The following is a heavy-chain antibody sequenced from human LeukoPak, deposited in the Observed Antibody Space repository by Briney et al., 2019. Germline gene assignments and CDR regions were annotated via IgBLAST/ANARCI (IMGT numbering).Heavy chain of an antibody. V-gene: IGHV4-61*02. CDR2: ISTSGST. Sequence: KTSETLSLTCTVSGGSISSGSYYWSWLRQPAGKGLKWIGRISTSGSTYYNPSLKSRVTISVDRSKNQFSLKLSSVTAADTAVYYCARGCSSTSCPFDYWGQGTLVTVSS. D-gene: IGHD2-2*01. J-gene: IGHJ4*02. CDR1: GGSISSGSYY. CDR3: ARGCSSTSCPFDY.